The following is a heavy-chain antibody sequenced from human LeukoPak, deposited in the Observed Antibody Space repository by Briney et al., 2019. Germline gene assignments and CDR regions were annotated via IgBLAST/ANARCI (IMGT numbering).Heavy chain of an antibody. CDR2: IKQYGSEK. V-gene: IGHV3-7*01. J-gene: IGHJ5*02. D-gene: IGHD2-2*01. Sequence: GGSLRLSCAASGFTFSSYWMSWVRQAPGKGLEWVANIKQYGSEKYYVDSVKGRFTISRDNAKNSLHLQMNGLRAEDTAVYYCARGRYCSSTSCPKRNWFDRWGQGTLVTVSS. CDR1: GFTFSSYW. CDR3: ARGRYCSSTSCPKRNWFDR.